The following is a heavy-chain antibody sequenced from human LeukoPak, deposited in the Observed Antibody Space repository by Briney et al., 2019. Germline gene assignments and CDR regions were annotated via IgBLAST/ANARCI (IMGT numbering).Heavy chain of an antibody. J-gene: IGHJ5*02. CDR3: ARGPIAAAGKYWFDP. Sequence: PGGSLRLTCAASGFTFSSYEMNWVRQAPGKGLEWVSYISSSGSTIYYADSVKGRFTISRDNAKNSLYLQMNSLRAEDTAVYYCARGPIAAAGKYWFDPWGHGTLVTVSS. D-gene: IGHD6-13*01. CDR1: GFTFSSYE. CDR2: ISSSGSTI. V-gene: IGHV3-48*03.